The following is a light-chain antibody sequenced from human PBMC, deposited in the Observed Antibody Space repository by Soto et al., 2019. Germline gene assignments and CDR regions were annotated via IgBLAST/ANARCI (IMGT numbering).Light chain of an antibody. CDR1: QSVSSD. CDR3: QQYNNWPRT. V-gene: IGKV3-15*01. J-gene: IGKJ1*01. Sequence: EIVMTPAPATLSVSPGERATLSCRASQSVSSDLAWYHQKPGRAARLLIYGASTRATGIPARFSGSGSGTEFTLTINSLQSEDFAVYYCQQYNNWPRTFGQGTKVDIK. CDR2: GAS.